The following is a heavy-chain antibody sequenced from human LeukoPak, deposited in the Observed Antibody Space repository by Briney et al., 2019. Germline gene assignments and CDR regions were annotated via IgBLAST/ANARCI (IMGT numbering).Heavy chain of an antibody. CDR2: IYTSGST. CDR1: GGSISSSSYY. V-gene: IGHV4-39*07. Sequence: SETLSLTCTVSGGSISSSSYYWGWIRQPPGKGLEWIGRIYTSGSTNYNPSLKSRVTMSVDTSKNQFSLKLSSVTAADTAVYYCARDSLGWQLVGGRVGFDPWGQGTLVTVSS. D-gene: IGHD6-6*01. J-gene: IGHJ5*02. CDR3: ARDSLGWQLVGGRVGFDP.